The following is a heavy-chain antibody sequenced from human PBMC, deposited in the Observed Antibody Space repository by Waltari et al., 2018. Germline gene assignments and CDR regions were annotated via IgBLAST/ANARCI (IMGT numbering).Heavy chain of an antibody. Sequence: QVQLVQSGAEVKKPGSSVKVSCKASGYTFTGYYMHWVRQAPGQGLEWMGWINPNSGGTNYAQKFQGWVTITADESTSTAYMELSSLRSEDTAVYYCARDSGSYHLLDYWGQGTLVTVSS. CDR1: GYTFTGYY. J-gene: IGHJ4*02. CDR2: INPNSGGT. D-gene: IGHD1-26*01. CDR3: ARDSGSYHLLDY. V-gene: IGHV1-2*04.